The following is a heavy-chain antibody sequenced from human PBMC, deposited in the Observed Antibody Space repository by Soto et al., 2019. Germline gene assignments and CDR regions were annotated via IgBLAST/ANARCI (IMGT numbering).Heavy chain of an antibody. Sequence: AGGSLRLSCAASEFTFSNFGMHWVRQAPGKGLEWVAVISNDGGDKYSADSVKGRFTISRDNSKNTLFLQMNSLRAEDTAVYYCAKDSGRGSADYYFDYWGRGTLVTVSS. J-gene: IGHJ4*02. CDR3: AKDSGRGSADYYFDY. CDR2: ISNDGGDK. D-gene: IGHD3-10*01. V-gene: IGHV3-30*18. CDR1: EFTFSNFG.